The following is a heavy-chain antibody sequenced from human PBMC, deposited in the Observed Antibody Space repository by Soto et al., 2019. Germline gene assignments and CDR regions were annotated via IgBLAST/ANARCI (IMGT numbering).Heavy chain of an antibody. CDR3: ATLNSFGSDF. V-gene: IGHV3-74*01. CDR1: GLTFSNFW. J-gene: IGHJ4*01. D-gene: IGHD3-3*01. Sequence: PGGSLRLSCAVSGLTFSNFWMHWVRQAPGKGLVWVSRVTGDGTTTDYADSVKGRLTISRDNDKNTVLLQMNSLRAEDTAVYYCATLNSFGSDFWGHGTLVTVSS. CDR2: VTGDGTTT.